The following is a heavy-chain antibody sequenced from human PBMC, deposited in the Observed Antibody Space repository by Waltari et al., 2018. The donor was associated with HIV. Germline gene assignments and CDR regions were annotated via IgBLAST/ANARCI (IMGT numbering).Heavy chain of an antibody. V-gene: IGHV1-3*02. D-gene: IGHD3-10*01. CDR1: GYSFTSHA. CDR2: SDPGSGTA. CDR3: ARGGASGGFDL. Sequence: QVQLVQSGTELKRPGDSVKISCRASGYSFTSHAIHWIRQAPGQGRQYVGWSDPGSGTAKFSKSFQTKVSLSRDTSATTAFMEMRNLKYEDVALFYCARGGASGGFDLWGQGTLVIVSS. J-gene: IGHJ4*02.